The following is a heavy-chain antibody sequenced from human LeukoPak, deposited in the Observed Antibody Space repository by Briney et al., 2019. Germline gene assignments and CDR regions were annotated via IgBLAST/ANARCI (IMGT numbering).Heavy chain of an antibody. CDR3: AGGIPLAYYDILTGYPTTIFDY. V-gene: IGHV4-59*01. J-gene: IGHJ4*02. Sequence: SETLSLTCTVSGGSISSYYWSWIRQPPGKGLEWIGYIYYSGSTNYNPSLKSRVTISVDTSKNQFSLKLSSVTAADTAVYYCAGGIPLAYYDILTGYPTTIFDYWGQGTLVTVSS. CDR2: IYYSGST. CDR1: GGSISSYY. D-gene: IGHD3-9*01.